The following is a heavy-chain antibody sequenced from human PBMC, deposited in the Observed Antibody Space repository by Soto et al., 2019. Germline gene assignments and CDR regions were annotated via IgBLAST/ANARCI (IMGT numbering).Heavy chain of an antibody. CDR3: ARGVKKVVTMYYFDY. J-gene: IGHJ4*02. CDR1: GGTFSSYA. Sequence: TSVKVSCKASGGTFSSYAISWVRQAPGQGLEWMGGIIPIFGTANYAQKFQGRVTITADESTSTAYMELSSLRSEDTAVYYCARGVKKVVTMYYFDYWGQGTLVTVSS. CDR2: IIPIFGTA. D-gene: IGHD2-21*02. V-gene: IGHV1-69*13.